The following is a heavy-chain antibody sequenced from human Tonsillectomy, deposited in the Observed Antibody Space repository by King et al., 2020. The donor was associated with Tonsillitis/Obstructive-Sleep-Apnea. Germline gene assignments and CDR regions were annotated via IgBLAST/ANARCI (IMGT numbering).Heavy chain of an antibody. CDR3: ARVWPDSLDASPYYYYYMDV. CDR2: IWYDGSNK. Sequence: VQLVESGGGVVQPGRSLRLSCAASGFTFSSYGMHWVRQAPGKGLEWVAGIWYDGSNKYYADSVKGRFTISRDNSKNTLSLQMKSLRAEDTAVYYCARVWPDSLDASPYYYYYMDVWGKGTTVTVSS. CDR1: GFTFSSYG. J-gene: IGHJ6*03. V-gene: IGHV3-33*01. D-gene: IGHD3-9*01.